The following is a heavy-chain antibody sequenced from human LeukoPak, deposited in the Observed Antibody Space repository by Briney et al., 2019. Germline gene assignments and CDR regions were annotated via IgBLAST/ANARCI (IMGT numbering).Heavy chain of an antibody. Sequence: SVKVSCKASGYTFTSYYMHWVRQAPGQGLEWMGGIIPIFGTANYAQKFQGRVTITADESTSTAYMELSSLRSEDTAVYYCARDAGYCSGGSCYSRLDPWGQGTLVTVSS. J-gene: IGHJ5*02. CDR2: IIPIFGTA. V-gene: IGHV1-69*13. CDR3: ARDAGYCSGGSCYSRLDP. CDR1: GYTFTSYY. D-gene: IGHD2-15*01.